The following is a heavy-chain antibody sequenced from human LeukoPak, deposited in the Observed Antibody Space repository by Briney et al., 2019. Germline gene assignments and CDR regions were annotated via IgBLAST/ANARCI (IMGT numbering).Heavy chain of an antibody. Sequence: ASVRVSFKGSGYTFIDYHIHWVRQAPGQGLEWMGWINPKSAGTDYAQNFQGRVTMTRDTSISTAYLDLSGLRSDDTAVYFCARDRSSGWFGDWGQGTLVSVSS. CDR1: GYTFIDYH. CDR3: ARDRSSGWFGD. J-gene: IGHJ4*02. V-gene: IGHV1-2*02. CDR2: INPKSAGT. D-gene: IGHD6-19*01.